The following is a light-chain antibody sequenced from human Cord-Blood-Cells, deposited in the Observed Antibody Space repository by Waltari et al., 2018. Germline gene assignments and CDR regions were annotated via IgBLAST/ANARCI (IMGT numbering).Light chain of an antibody. V-gene: IGLV6-57*02. CDR2: EDN. J-gene: IGLJ3*02. CDR3: QSYDSSNWV. Sequence: NFMLTQPHSVSESPGKNVTISCTGSSGSIASHYVQWYQQRPGSAPTTVIYEDNQRPSGVPDRFSGSIDSSSNSASLTISGLKTEDEADYYCQSYDSSNWVFGGGTKLTVL. CDR1: SGSIASHY.